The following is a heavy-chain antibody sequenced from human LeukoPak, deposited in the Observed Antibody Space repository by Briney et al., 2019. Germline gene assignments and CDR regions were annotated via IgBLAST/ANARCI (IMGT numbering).Heavy chain of an antibody. D-gene: IGHD1-26*01. CDR1: GLNFSGYA. J-gene: IGHJ4*02. CDR3: AKDTFVELSYLHH. CDR2: ISGATYRT. Sequence: PGGSLRLSCGASGLNFSGYAMSWVRQAPGKGLQWVSAISGATYRTYYAGSVRGRFTISRDISKNTLYLQMNNLRAEDTAIYYCAKDTFVELSYLHHWGQGTLVTVSS. V-gene: IGHV3-23*01.